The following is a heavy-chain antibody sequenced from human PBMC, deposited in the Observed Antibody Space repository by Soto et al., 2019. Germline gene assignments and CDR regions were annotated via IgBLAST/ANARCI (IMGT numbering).Heavy chain of an antibody. J-gene: IGHJ6*01. D-gene: IGHD2-15*01. CDR1: GFTFSSYS. CDR2: ITSSSYI. CDR3: ARDLRGGILRFLGRHYGMGV. Sequence: AGGSLRLSCAASGFTFSSYSTNWVRHAPGKGLEWVSSITSSSYIYYADSAKGRFTISRDNAKTSLNLQTNSLRAEDTAVYYCARDLRGGILRFLGRHYGMGVWGQGTTVTVSS. V-gene: IGHV3-21*01.